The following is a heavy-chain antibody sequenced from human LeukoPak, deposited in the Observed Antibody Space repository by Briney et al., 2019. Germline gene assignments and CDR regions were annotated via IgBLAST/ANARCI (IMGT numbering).Heavy chain of an antibody. CDR3: ARDFTVHPAYCGGDRPPAGFDY. V-gene: IGHV1-18*01. CDR1: GYTFTSYG. D-gene: IGHD2-21*02. Sequence: ASVKVSCKASGYTFTSYGISWVRQAPGQGLEWMGWISAYNGNTNYAQKLQGRVTMTTDTSTSTAYMELRGLRSDDTAVYYCARDFTVHPAYCGGDRPPAGFDYWGQGTLVTVSS. CDR2: ISAYNGNT. J-gene: IGHJ4*02.